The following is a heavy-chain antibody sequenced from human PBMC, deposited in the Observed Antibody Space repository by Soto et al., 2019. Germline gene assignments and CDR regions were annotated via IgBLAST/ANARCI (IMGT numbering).Heavy chain of an antibody. CDR3: ARKSGIVVVPAAMPLWFDP. D-gene: IGHD2-2*01. CDR2: IYYSGST. V-gene: IGHV4-39*01. J-gene: IGHJ5*02. Sequence: SETLSLTCTVSGGSISSSSYYWGWIRQPPGKGLEWIGSIYYSGSTYYNPSLKSRVTISVDTSKNQFSLKLSSVTAADTAVYYCARKSGIVVVPAAMPLWFDPWGQGTLVTVSS. CDR1: GGSISSSSYY.